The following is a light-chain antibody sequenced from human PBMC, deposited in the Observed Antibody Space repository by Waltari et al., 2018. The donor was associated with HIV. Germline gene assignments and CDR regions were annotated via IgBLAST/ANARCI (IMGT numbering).Light chain of an antibody. CDR2: TVC. J-gene: IGKJ1*01. CDR3: MHATKLWPPSWT. V-gene: IGKV2-30*01. Sequence: DVVLTQSPRSLPVTLGQPASISCSSSQSLVYTDGNTYLNWFHQMPGQAPRRLIYTVCNRDFGVRDRFSGSGSGTEFTLKISRVEAEDVGVYYCMHATKLWPPSWTFGQGTKVEIK. CDR1: QSLVYTDGNTY.